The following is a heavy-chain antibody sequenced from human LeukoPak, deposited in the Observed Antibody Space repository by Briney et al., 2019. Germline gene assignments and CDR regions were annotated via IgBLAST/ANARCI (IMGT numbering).Heavy chain of an antibody. CDR3: AKGAVAVGGTYFDM. Sequence: GGALRLSCRASGFTFDDYLMHWVRQGPGKGLEWVSQNSWNSGDIGYADSVKGRFTRSRDNAKNSLFLEMNSLRPEDTVLYYCAKGAVAVGGTYFDMWGQGTKATVSS. D-gene: IGHD6-19*01. V-gene: IGHV3-9*01. CDR2: NSWNSGDI. J-gene: IGHJ3*02. CDR1: GFTFDDYL.